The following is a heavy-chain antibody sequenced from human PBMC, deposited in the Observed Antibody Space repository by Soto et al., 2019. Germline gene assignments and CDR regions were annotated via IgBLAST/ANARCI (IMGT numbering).Heavy chain of an antibody. CDR3: ASVVTTSAPDY. J-gene: IGHJ4*02. D-gene: IGHD2-21*02. CDR2: ISATSSYI. V-gene: IGHV3-21*02. CDR1: GFTFSSYN. Sequence: VQLVESGGGLVKPGGSLRLSCAASGFTFSSYNMNWVRQAPGKGLEWVSSISATSSYIYYADSVKGRFTISRDNGKNSLYLQMNSLRAEDTGVYYCASVVTTSAPDYWGQGTLVTVSS.